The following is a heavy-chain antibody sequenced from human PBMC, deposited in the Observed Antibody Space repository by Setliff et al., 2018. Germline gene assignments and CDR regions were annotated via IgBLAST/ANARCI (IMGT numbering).Heavy chain of an antibody. CDR1: GGSFSGYY. Sequence: SETLSLTCAVYGGSFSGYYWSWIRQPPGKGLEWIGEINHSGSTNYNPSLKSRVTISVDTSKNQFSLKLSSVTAADTAVFYCARVRNTQNGFFDYWSQGTLVTVSS. CDR2: INHSGST. D-gene: IGHD1-1*01. CDR3: ARVRNTQNGFFDY. J-gene: IGHJ4*02. V-gene: IGHV4-34*01.